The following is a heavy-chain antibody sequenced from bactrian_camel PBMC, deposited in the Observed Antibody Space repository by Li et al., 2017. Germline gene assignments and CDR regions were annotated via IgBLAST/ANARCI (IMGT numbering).Heavy chain of an antibody. J-gene: IGHJ4*01. V-gene: IGHV3S31*01. Sequence: DVQLVESGGGLVQPGGALMLSCAASGFTFRSYAMSWVRQAPGKGLEWVSAIDSGGSSTYYADSVKGRFTISRDNAMNTLYLQLNSLKTEDAAMYHCAKARTFFQLVAAYNYLVQGTQVTVS. CDR3: AKARTFFQLVAAYNY. D-gene: IGHD7*01. CDR1: GFTFRSYA. CDR2: IDSGGSST.